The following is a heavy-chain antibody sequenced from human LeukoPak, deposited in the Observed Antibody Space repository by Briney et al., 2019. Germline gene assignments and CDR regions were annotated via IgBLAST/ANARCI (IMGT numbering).Heavy chain of an antibody. D-gene: IGHD1-7*01. CDR3: ARDNYAGANWFDP. V-gene: IGHV1-69*05. Sequence: SVKVSCKASGGTFSSYAISWVRQAPGQGLAWMGGIIPIFGTANYAQKFQGRVTITTDESTSTAYMELSSLRSEDTAVYYCARDNYAGANWFDPWGQGTLVTVSS. CDR2: IIPIFGTA. J-gene: IGHJ5*02. CDR1: GGTFSSYA.